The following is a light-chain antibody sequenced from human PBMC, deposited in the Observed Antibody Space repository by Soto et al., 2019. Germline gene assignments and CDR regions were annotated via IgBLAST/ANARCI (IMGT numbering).Light chain of an antibody. CDR1: QSVSIW. Sequence: DIQVSQSPSSVSESAGDRSILTCRASQSVSIWLAWFQQNPGNAPKLLIYAASSLQSGVPSRFSGSGSGTHFTLTISSLQPEDFATYYCQQANTSPLTFGQGTLLEIK. CDR3: QQANTSPLT. J-gene: IGKJ5*01. CDR2: AAS. V-gene: IGKV1-12*01.